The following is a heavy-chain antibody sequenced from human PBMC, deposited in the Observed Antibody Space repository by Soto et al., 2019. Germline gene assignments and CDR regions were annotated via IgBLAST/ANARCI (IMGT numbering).Heavy chain of an antibody. Sequence: ASVKVSCKASGYTFTSYGISWVRQAPGQGLEWMGIINPSGGGTSYAQKFQGRVTMTRDTSTSTVYMELSSLRSEDTAVYYCARDRNVRDYYDSSGHLNWFDHSGQGTLVTVSS. CDR2: INPSGGGT. CDR1: GYTFTSYG. D-gene: IGHD3-22*01. V-gene: IGHV1-46*01. CDR3: ARDRNVRDYYDSSGHLNWFDH. J-gene: IGHJ5*02.